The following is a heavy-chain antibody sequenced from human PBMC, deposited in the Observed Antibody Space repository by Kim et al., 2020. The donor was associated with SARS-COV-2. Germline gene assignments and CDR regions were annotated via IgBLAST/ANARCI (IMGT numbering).Heavy chain of an antibody. J-gene: IGHJ4*02. Sequence: SETLSLTCTVSGGSISSSSYYWGWIRQPPGKGLEWIGSIYYSGSTYYNPSLKSRVTISVDTSKNQFSLKLSSVTAADTAVYYCASPEWYISGYYSWWGQGTLVTVSS. CDR1: GGSISSSSYY. D-gene: IGHD3-22*01. CDR3: ASPEWYISGYYSW. CDR2: IYYSGST. V-gene: IGHV4-39*01.